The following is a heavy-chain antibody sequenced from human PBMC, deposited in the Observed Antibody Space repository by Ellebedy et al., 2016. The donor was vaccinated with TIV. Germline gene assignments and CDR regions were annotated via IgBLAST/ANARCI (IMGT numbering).Heavy chain of an antibody. CDR3: AVTRKVVGGDAFDI. J-gene: IGHJ3*02. CDR2: INPSGGST. V-gene: IGHV1-46*01. CDR1: GYTFTSYY. Sequence: AASVKVSCKASGYTFTSYYMHWVRPAPGQGLEWMGIINPSGGSTSYAQKFQGRVTIHEDTSTDTAYMELSSRRSEDTAVYYCAVTRKVVGGDAFDIWGQGTLVTVSS. D-gene: IGHD3-22*01.